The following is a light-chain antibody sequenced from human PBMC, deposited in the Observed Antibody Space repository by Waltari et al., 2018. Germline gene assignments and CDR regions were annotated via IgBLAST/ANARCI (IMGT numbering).Light chain of an antibody. CDR3: QQSYRAPYT. Sequence: DIQLTQSPSSVSASVGDRVTITCRASQSISGYLNWYQQKPGIAPKFLIYATSNLLSGVPSRFSGSESGAEFTLTISSLREEDFATYYCQQSYRAPYTFGQGTKVEIK. CDR1: QSISGY. J-gene: IGKJ2*01. CDR2: ATS. V-gene: IGKV1-39*01.